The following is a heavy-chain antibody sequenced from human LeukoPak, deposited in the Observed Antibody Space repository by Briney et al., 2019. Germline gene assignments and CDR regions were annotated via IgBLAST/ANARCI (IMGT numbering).Heavy chain of an antibody. CDR3: ARDNWNYGSSMDV. CDR2: IYYAGST. V-gene: IGHV4-31*03. CDR1: GDSISSGGYY. J-gene: IGHJ6*02. D-gene: IGHD1-7*01. Sequence: PSETLSLTCTVSGDSISSGGYYWSWIRQHPGKGLEWIGYIYYAGSTDYNPSLKSRLAISVDTSKNQFSLKLSSVTAADTAVYYCARDNWNYGSSMDVWGQGTTVTVSS.